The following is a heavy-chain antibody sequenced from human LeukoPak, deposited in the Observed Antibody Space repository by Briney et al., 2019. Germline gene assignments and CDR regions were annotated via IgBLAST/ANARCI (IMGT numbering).Heavy chain of an antibody. Sequence: SETLSLTCAVYGGSFSGYYWSWIRQPPGKGLEWIGEINHSGSTNYNPSLKSRVTISVDTSKNQFSLKLSSVTAADTAAYYCARGLLWFGELNNWFDPWGQGTLVTVSS. CDR1: GGSFSGYY. D-gene: IGHD3-10*01. CDR2: INHSGST. CDR3: ARGLLWFGELNNWFDP. J-gene: IGHJ5*02. V-gene: IGHV4-34*01.